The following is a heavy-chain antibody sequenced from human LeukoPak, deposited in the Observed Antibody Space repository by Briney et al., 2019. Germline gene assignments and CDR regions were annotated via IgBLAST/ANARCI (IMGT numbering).Heavy chain of an antibody. CDR2: INPSGGST. D-gene: IGHD4-17*01. CDR1: GYTFTSYY. CDR3: ARDPSYGDYSYYYYMDV. Sequence: GASVTVSCKASGYTFTSYYMHWVRQAPGQGLEWMGIINPSGGSTSYAQKFQGRVTMTRDMSTSTVYMELSSLRSEDTAVYYCARDPSYGDYSYYYYMDVWGKGTTVTVSS. V-gene: IGHV1-46*01. J-gene: IGHJ6*03.